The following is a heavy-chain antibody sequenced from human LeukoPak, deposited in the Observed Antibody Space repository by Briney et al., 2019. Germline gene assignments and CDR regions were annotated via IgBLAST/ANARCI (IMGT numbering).Heavy chain of an antibody. CDR1: GYTFTGYY. D-gene: IGHD3-3*01. V-gene: IGHV1-2*02. CDR3: VRARGDYDFWSGRSYYMDV. Sequence: ASVKVSCKASGYTFTGYYMHWVRQAPGQGLEWMGWINPNSGGTNYAQKFQGRVTMTRDTSISTAYMELSRLRSDDTAVYYCVRARGDYDFWSGRSYYMDVWGKGTTVTVSS. CDR2: INPNSGGT. J-gene: IGHJ6*03.